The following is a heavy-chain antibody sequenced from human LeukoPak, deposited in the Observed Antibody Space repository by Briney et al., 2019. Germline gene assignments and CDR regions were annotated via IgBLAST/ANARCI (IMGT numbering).Heavy chain of an antibody. CDR2: INHSGST. V-gene: IGHV4-34*01. Sequence: SETLSLTCAVYGGSFSGYYWSWIRQPPGKGLEWIGEINHSGSTNYNPSLKSRVTMSVDTSKNQFSLKLSSVTAADTAVYYCARHFYNYYYGMDVWGQGTTVTVSS. CDR3: ARHFYNYYYGMDV. J-gene: IGHJ6*02. D-gene: IGHD3-3*02. CDR1: GGSFSGYY.